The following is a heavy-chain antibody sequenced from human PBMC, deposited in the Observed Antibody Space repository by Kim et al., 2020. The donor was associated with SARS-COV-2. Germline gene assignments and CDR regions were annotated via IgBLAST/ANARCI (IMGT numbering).Heavy chain of an antibody. J-gene: IGHJ5*02. CDR1: GFTFSSYS. D-gene: IGHD1-1*01. CDR3: ARDRWNDASVWFDP. CDR2: ISSSSSYI. V-gene: IGHV3-21*01. Sequence: GGSLRLSCAASGFTFSSYSMNWVRQAPGKGLEWVSSISSSSSYIYYADSVKGRFTISRDNAKNSLYLQMNSLRAEDTAVYYCARDRWNDASVWFDPWGQGTLVTVSS.